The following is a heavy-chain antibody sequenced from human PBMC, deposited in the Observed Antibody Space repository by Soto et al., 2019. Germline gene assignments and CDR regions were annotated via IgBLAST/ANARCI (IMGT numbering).Heavy chain of an antibody. D-gene: IGHD6-6*01. Sequence: QVQLVQSGAEVKKPGSSVKVSCKASGGTFSSYAISWVRQAPGQGLEGMGGIIPIFGTANYAQKFQGRVTITADESTSTAYMELSSLRSEDTAVYYCARAVRSSSSEGGYGMDVWGQGTTVTVSS. CDR2: IIPIFGTA. V-gene: IGHV1-69*01. CDR1: GGTFSSYA. CDR3: ARAVRSSSSEGGYGMDV. J-gene: IGHJ6*02.